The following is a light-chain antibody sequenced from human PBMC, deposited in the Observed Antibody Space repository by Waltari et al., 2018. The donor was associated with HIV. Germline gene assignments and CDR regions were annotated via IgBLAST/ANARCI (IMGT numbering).Light chain of an antibody. J-gene: IGLJ2*01. CDR1: NSDVGSYDL. V-gene: IGLV2-23*02. CDR3: CSYAGSHTFVV. Sequence: QSALTQPASVSGSPGQSVTIPCARRNSDVGSYDLVSWYQHHPGNAPKRLIYEVTKRPSGVSNRFSGSKSGNTASLTISGLQAEDEADYYCCSYAGSHTFVVFGGGTKLTVL. CDR2: EVT.